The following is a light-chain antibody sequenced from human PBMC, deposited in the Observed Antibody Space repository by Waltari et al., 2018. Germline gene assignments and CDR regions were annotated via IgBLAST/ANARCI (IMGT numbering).Light chain of an antibody. J-gene: IGKJ2*01. CDR3: QQYYSYPQT. Sequence: AIRMTQSPSSLSASTGDRVTITRRASQGISSYLAWYQQNPGKAPKLLIYAASTLQSGVPSRFSGSGSGTDFTLTISCLQSEDFATYYCQQYYSYPQTFGQGTKLEIK. CDR2: AAS. CDR1: QGISSY. V-gene: IGKV1-8*01.